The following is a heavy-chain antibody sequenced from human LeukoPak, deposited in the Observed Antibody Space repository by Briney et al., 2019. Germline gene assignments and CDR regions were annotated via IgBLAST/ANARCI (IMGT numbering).Heavy chain of an antibody. Sequence: GGSLRLSCAASGFTFSSYAMSWVRQAPGKGLERVSAISGSGGSTYYADSVKGRFTISRDNSKNTLYLQMNSLRAEDTAVYYCAKDQGGGYHFHYFDYWGQGTLVTVSS. CDR1: GFTFSSYA. D-gene: IGHD3-22*01. V-gene: IGHV3-23*01. J-gene: IGHJ4*02. CDR2: ISGSGGST. CDR3: AKDQGGGYHFHYFDY.